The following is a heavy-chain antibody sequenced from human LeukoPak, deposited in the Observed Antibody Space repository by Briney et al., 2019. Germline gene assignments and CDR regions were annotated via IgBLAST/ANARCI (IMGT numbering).Heavy chain of an antibody. CDR3: AKEAGSGWFGELPSSYFDY. J-gene: IGHJ4*02. CDR1: GFTFSSYA. V-gene: IGHV3-23*01. D-gene: IGHD3-10*01. CDR2: ISGSGGST. Sequence: GWSLRLSCAASGFTFSSYAMSWVRQARGKGLEWVSAISGSGGSTYYADSVKGRFTISRDHSKNTLYLQMNSLRAEDTAVYYCAKEAGSGWFGELPSSYFDYWGQGTLVTVSS.